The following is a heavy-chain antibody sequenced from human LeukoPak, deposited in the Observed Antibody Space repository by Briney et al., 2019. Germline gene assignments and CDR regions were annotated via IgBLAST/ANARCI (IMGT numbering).Heavy chain of an antibody. Sequence: GGSLRLSCAASGFTFSSYAMSWVRQAPGKGLVWVARINSDGSTTTHADSVKGRFTIPRDNAKNTLYLQMNSLRAEDTAVYYCGRDDWGSLNYWGQGTLVTVSS. CDR2: INSDGSTT. J-gene: IGHJ4*02. CDR1: GFTFSSYA. CDR3: GRDDWGSLNY. V-gene: IGHV3-74*03. D-gene: IGHD7-27*01.